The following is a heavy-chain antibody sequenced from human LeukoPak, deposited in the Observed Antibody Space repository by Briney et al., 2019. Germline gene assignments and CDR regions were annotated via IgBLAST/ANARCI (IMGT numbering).Heavy chain of an antibody. CDR1: GFTFSNYW. V-gene: IGHV3-7*03. D-gene: IGHD2-15*01. CDR2: IKTDGSET. J-gene: IGHJ4*02. Sequence: HPGGSLRLSCAASGFTFSNYWMFWVRQAPGKGLEWVAHIKTDGSETYYLDSVKGRFTISRDNAKNSLYLQMNSLRAEDTAVYYCARGPLGDCSGSSCYPYFDYWGQGTLVTVSS. CDR3: ARGPLGDCSGSSCYPYFDY.